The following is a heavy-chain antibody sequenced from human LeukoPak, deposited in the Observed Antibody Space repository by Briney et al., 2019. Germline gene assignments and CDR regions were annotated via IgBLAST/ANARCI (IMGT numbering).Heavy chain of an antibody. CDR3: ARGQKYSYGYTVTELGSGYFDY. D-gene: IGHD5-18*01. V-gene: IGHV4-39*07. J-gene: IGHJ4*02. CDR1: GGSISSSSYY. CDR2: IYHSGST. Sequence: NSSEPLSLTCTVSGGSISSSSYYWGWIRQPPGKGLERIGRIYHSGSTNYNPSLKSRVTISVDKSKHQFSLRLNSVTAADTAVYFCARGQKYSYGYTVTELGSGYFDYWGQGTLVTVSS.